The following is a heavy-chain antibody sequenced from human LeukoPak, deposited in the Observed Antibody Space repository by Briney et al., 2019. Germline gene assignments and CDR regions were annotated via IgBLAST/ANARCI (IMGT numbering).Heavy chain of an antibody. CDR3: ARSEQWLVNWFDP. D-gene: IGHD6-19*01. CDR1: GGSISSGSYY. J-gene: IGHJ5*02. V-gene: IGHV4-61*02. Sequence: PSETLSLTCTVSGGSISSGSYYWSWIRQPAGKGLEWIGRIYTSGSTNYNPSLKSRVTISVDTSKNQFSLKLSSVTAADTAVYYCARSEQWLVNWFDPWGQGTLVTVSS. CDR2: IYTSGST.